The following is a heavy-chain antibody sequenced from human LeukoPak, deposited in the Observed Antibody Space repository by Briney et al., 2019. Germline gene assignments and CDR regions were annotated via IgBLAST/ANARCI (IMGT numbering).Heavy chain of an antibody. V-gene: IGHV1-69*04. Sequence: ASVKVSCKASGGTFSSYAISWVRQAPGQGLEWMGRIIPILGIANYAQKFQGRVTITADKSTSTAYMELSSLRSEDTAVYYCARDPWGYYYDSSGPSFDYWGQGTLVTVSS. J-gene: IGHJ4*02. CDR3: ARDPWGYYYDSSGPSFDY. CDR2: IIPILGIA. CDR1: GGTFSSYA. D-gene: IGHD3-22*01.